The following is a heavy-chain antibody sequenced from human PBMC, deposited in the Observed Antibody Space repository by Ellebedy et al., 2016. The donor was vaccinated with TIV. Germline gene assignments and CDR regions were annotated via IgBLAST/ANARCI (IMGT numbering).Heavy chain of an antibody. CDR3: ARYSSGWYQGYWYFDL. CDR2: IYYSGST. J-gene: IGHJ2*01. Sequence: SETLSLTCTVSGGSISSYYWSWIRQPPGKGLEWIGYIYYSGSTNYNPSLKSRVTISVDTSKNQFSLKLSSVTAADTAVYYCARYSSGWYQGYWYFDLWGRGTLVTVSS. V-gene: IGHV4-59*01. CDR1: GGSISSYY. D-gene: IGHD6-19*01.